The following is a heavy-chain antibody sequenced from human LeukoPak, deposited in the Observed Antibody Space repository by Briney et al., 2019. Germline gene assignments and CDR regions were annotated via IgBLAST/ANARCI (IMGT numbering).Heavy chain of an antibody. V-gene: IGHV1-69*13. J-gene: IGHJ6*02. Sequence: SVKVSCKASGGTFSSYAISWVRQAPGQGLEWMGGIIPIFGTANYAQKFQGRVTITADESTSTAYMELSSLRPEDTAVYYCARASSSGWSYYYYYGMDVWGQGTTVTVSS. CDR1: GGTFSSYA. D-gene: IGHD6-19*01. CDR3: ARASSSGWSYYYYYGMDV. CDR2: IIPIFGTA.